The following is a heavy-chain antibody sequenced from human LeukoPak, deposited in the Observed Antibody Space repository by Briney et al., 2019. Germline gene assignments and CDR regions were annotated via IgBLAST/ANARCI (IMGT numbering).Heavy chain of an antibody. V-gene: IGHV4-4*02. CDR1: GGSISSSNW. CDR3: ARPSGMGPAFDI. CDR2: IYHSGST. Sequence: PSGTLSLTCAVSGGSISSSNWWSWVRQPPGKGLEWIGYIYHSGSTNYNPSLKSRVTISLDTSKNLFSLKLSSVTAADTAVYYCARPSGMGPAFDIWGQGTMVTVSS. D-gene: IGHD1-1*01. J-gene: IGHJ3*02.